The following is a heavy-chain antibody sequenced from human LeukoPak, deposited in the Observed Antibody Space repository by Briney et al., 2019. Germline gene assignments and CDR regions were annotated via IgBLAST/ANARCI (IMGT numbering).Heavy chain of an antibody. J-gene: IGHJ4*02. Sequence: SETLSLTCTVSGGSISRGGYYWSWIRQHPGKGLEWIGYIYYSGSTYYNPSLKSRVTISVDTSKNQFSLKLSSVTAADTAVYYCARGSGWYRGYFDYWGQGTLVTVSS. CDR3: ARGSGWYRGYFDY. D-gene: IGHD6-19*01. V-gene: IGHV4-31*03. CDR2: IYYSGST. CDR1: GGSISRGGYY.